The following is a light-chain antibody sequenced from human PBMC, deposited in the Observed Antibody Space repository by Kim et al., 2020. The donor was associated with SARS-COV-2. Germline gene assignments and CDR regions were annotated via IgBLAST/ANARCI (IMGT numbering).Light chain of an antibody. CDR3: NSRDNSGNQV. V-gene: IGLV3-19*01. Sequence: VALGQTVRITCQGDSLRTYYASWYQHKPGQAPVLVIYGQNNRPSGIPDRVSGSRSGNTSSLTITGAQAEDEADYYCNSRDNSGNQVFGGGTKVTVL. J-gene: IGLJ3*02. CDR1: SLRTYY. CDR2: GQN.